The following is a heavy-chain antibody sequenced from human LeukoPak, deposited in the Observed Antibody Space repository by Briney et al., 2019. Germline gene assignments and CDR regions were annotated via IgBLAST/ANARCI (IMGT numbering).Heavy chain of an antibody. CDR2: INPSGGST. J-gene: IGHJ4*02. D-gene: IGHD6-13*01. CDR1: GYTFTSYY. V-gene: IGHV1-46*01. Sequence: GASVKVSCKASGYTFTSYYMHWVRQAPGQGLEWMGIINPSGGSTNYAQTFQGRVTITRDTSTNTVYMELSSLRTDDTATYYCASDCGIAAARAEYYFDYWGQGTLVSVSS. CDR3: ASDCGIAAARAEYYFDY.